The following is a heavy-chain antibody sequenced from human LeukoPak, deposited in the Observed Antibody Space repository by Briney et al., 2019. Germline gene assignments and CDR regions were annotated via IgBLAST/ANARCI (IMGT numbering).Heavy chain of an antibody. D-gene: IGHD4-11*01. CDR2: IYTSGST. V-gene: IGHV4-61*02. Sequence: PSETLSLTCTVSGGSISSGSYYWSWIRQPPGKGLEWIGRIYTSGSTNYNPSLKSRVTISVDTSKNQFSLKLSSVTAADTAVYYCARVNSNHYYYYYMDVWGKGTTVTVSS. CDR1: GGSISSGSYY. J-gene: IGHJ6*03. CDR3: ARVNSNHYYYYYMDV.